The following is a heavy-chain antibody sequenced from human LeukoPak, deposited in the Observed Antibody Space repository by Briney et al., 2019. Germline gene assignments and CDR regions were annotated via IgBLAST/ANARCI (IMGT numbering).Heavy chain of an antibody. CDR2: IFYSGST. J-gene: IGHJ2*01. CDR1: GDSISSSSSY. CDR3: ARRIYKILRSTEYGYWYFDL. D-gene: IGHD3-9*01. V-gene: IGHV4-39*01. Sequence: PSETLSLTCTVSGDSISSSSSYWGWIRQPPGKGLEWIGSIFYSGSTFYNPSLKSRVTISVDTSKNQFSLKLTSVTAADTAVYYCARRIYKILRSTEYGYWYFDLWGRGTRVTVSS.